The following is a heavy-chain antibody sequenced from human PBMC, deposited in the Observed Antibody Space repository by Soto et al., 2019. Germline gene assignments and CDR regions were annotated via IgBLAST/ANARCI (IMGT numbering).Heavy chain of an antibody. V-gene: IGHV1-2*04. Sequence: ASVKVSCKASGYTFTGYYMHWVRQAPGQGLEWMGWINPNSGGTNYAQKFQGWVTMTRDTSISTAYMELSRLRSDDTAVYYCAREYYYDSSGTYYYYGMDVWGQGTTVTVSS. D-gene: IGHD3-22*01. CDR1: GYTFTGYY. J-gene: IGHJ6*02. CDR2: INPNSGGT. CDR3: AREYYYDSSGTYYYYGMDV.